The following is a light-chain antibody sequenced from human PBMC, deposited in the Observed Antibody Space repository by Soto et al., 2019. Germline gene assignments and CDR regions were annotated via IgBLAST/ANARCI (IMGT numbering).Light chain of an antibody. CDR2: SSS. J-gene: IGKJ3*01. CDR1: QDISTW. Sequence: DIQMTQSPSSVSASVGDRVAITCRASQDISTWLAWYQQKPGKAPKLLIYSSSSVHTGVPSRFSGRGAGTEFTLTISSLQPEDFATYYCLQTHSFPRGTFGPGTKVTVK. V-gene: IGKV1-12*01. CDR3: LQTHSFPRGT.